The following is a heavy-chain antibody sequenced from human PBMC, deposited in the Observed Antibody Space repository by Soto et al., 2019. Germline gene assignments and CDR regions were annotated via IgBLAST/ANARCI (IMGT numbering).Heavy chain of an antibody. CDR1: GFTFSSYG. J-gene: IGHJ6*02. V-gene: IGHV3-30*18. CDR3: AKRLIPNGMDV. Sequence: LRLSYAASGFTFSSYGMHWVRQAPGKGLEWVAVISYDGSNKYYADSVKGRFTISRDNSKNTLYLQMNSLRAEDTAVYYCAKRLIPNGMDVWGQGTTVTVSS. CDR2: ISYDGSNK.